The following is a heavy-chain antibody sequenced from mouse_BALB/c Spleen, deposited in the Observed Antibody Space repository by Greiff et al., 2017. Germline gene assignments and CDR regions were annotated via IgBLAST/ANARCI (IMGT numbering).Heavy chain of an antibody. D-gene: IGHD2-12*01. CDR2: INPSNGRT. V-gene: IGHV1S81*02. J-gene: IGHJ4*01. Sequence: VQLQQPGAELVKPGASVKLSCKASGYTLTSYWMHWVKQRPGQGLEWIGEINPSNGRTNYNEKFKSKATLTVDKSSSTAYMQLSSLTSEDSAVYYCALTTSYAMDYWGQGTSVTVSS. CDR1: GYTLTSYW. CDR3: ALTTSYAMDY.